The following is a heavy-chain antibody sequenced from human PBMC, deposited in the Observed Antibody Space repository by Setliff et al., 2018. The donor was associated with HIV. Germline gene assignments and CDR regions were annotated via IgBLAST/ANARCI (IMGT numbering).Heavy chain of an antibody. V-gene: IGHV4-38-2*01. Sequence: PSETLSLTCAVSGYSISSGYYWGWIRQPPGKGLEWIGSIYHSGSTYYNPSLKSRVTISLDTSKNQFSLRLSSVTAADTATYFCARVRFNFDNVRCFDLWGPGTLVTVSS. J-gene: IGHJ2*01. CDR1: GYSISSGYY. CDR2: IYHSGST. CDR3: ARVRFNFDNVRCFDL. D-gene: IGHD1-20*01.